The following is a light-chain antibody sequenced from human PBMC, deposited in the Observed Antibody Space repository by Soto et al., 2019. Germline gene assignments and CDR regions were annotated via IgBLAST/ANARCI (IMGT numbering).Light chain of an antibody. CDR2: GAS. V-gene: IGKV3-11*02. CDR3: QQRNVCKPVT. CDR1: PSVTNI. J-gene: IGKJ5*01. Sequence: EIVLTQSPATLSVSPGERATLSCRASPSVTNILAWYQHKPGQAPTLLLYGASNRATGIAARLSGSGSGRAFTLTISSLEPADSAVYYCQQRNVCKPVTFGQGTRLEI.